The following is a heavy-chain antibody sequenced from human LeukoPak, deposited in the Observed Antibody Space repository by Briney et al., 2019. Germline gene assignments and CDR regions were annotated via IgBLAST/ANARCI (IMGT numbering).Heavy chain of an antibody. V-gene: IGHV1-69*13. CDR3: ARAPMYYYGSGSYLDY. CDR2: IIPIFGTA. J-gene: IGHJ4*02. CDR1: GGTFSSYA. D-gene: IGHD3-10*01. Sequence: GASVKVSCKASGGTFSSYAISWVRQAPGQGLDWMGGIIPIFGTANYAQKFQGRVTITADESTSTAYMELSSLRSEDTAVYYCARAPMYYYGSGSYLDYWGQGTLVTVSS.